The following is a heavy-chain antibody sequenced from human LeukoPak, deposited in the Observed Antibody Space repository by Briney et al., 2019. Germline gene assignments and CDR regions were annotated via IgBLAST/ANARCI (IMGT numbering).Heavy chain of an antibody. J-gene: IGHJ3*02. CDR3: ARVGEKEYSSSVGAFDI. V-gene: IGHV4-30-4*08. CDR1: GGSISSGDYY. D-gene: IGHD6-6*01. CDR2: IHYSGST. Sequence: SETLSLTCTVSGGSISSGDYYWSWIRQPPGKGLEWIGYIHYSGSTYYNPSLKSRVTISVDTSKNQFSLKLSSVTAADTAVYYCARVGEKEYSSSVGAFDIWGQGTMVTVSS.